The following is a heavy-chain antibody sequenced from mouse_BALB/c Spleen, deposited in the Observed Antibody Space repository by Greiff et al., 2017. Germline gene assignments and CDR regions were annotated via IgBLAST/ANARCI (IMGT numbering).Heavy chain of an antibody. CDR2: IRLKSNNYAT. J-gene: IGHJ4*01. Sequence: EVKVEESGGGLVQPGGSMKLSCVASGFTFSNYWMNWVRQSPEKGLEWVAEIRLKSNNYATHYAESVKGRFTISRDDSKSSVYLQMNNLRAEDTGIYYCTRPYGYDGDYAMDYWGQGTSVTVSS. D-gene: IGHD2-2*01. CDR3: TRPYGYDGDYAMDY. V-gene: IGHV6-6*02. CDR1: GFTFSNYW.